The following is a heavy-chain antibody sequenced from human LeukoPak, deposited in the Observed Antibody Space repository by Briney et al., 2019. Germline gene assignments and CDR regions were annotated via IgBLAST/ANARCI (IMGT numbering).Heavy chain of an antibody. J-gene: IGHJ4*02. CDR2: TSSDLNVK. CDR3: AREGYYGSGSPPSLYFDY. V-gene: IGHV3-30*03. Sequence: GSLRLSCAASGISFRSYGMHWVRQAPGKGLEWVAVTSSDLNVKLYADSVKGRFTISRDNSRSTLYLQMNSLRPEDTAIYYCAREGYYGSGSPPSLYFDYWGQGTLVTVSS. D-gene: IGHD3-10*01. CDR1: GISFRSYG.